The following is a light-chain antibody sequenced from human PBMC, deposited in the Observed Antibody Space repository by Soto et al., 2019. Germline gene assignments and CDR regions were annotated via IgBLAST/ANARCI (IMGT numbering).Light chain of an antibody. CDR2: EVS. V-gene: IGLV2-23*02. Sequence: SALTQPASVSGSPGQSITISCTGTSSDVGSYNLVSWYQQHPGKAPKLMIYEVSKRPSGVSNRFSGSKSGNTASLTIFGLQAEDEADYYCCSYAGSSTYYVFGTGTKVTVL. J-gene: IGLJ1*01. CDR3: CSYAGSSTYYV. CDR1: SSDVGSYNL.